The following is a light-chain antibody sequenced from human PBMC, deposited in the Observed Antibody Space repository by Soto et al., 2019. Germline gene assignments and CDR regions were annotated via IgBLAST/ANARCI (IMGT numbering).Light chain of an antibody. CDR3: TSYRSSSTWV. CDR1: SSDVGGYNY. CDR2: DVS. V-gene: IGLV2-14*01. J-gene: IGLJ3*02. Sequence: QSARTQPASVSGSPGQSVTISCSGTSSDVGGYNYVSWYQQHPGKAPKLMIYDVSNRTSGVSNRFSGSKSGNTASLTISGVHANDEADYYCTSYRSSSTWVFGGGTKITVL.